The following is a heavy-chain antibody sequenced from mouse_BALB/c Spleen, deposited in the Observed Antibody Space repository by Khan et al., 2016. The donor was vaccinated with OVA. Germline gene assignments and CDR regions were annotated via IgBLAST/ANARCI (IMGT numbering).Heavy chain of an antibody. CDR2: IWGDGST. D-gene: IGHD1-2*01. Sequence: QVQLKHSGPGLVAPSQNLSITCTVSGFSLTDYGVNWIRQPPGKGLEWLGMIWGDGSTDYNSALKSRLSISKDNSKSQVFLKMNSLQTDDTARYYCARELRLGGFAYWGQGTLVTVSA. CDR1: GFSLTDYG. J-gene: IGHJ3*01. V-gene: IGHV2-6-7*01. CDR3: ARELRLGGFAY.